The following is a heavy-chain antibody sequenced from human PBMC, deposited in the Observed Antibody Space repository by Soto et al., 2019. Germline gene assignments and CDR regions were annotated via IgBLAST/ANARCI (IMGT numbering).Heavy chain of an antibody. D-gene: IGHD6-13*01. V-gene: IGHV3-74*01. CDR2: INSDGSST. Sequence: GGSLRLSCAASGFTFSSYWMNWVRQAPGKGLVWVSRINSDGSSTSYADSVKGRFTISRDNAKNTLYLQMNSLRAEDTAVYYCARDSSSWYYFDYWGQGTLVTVSS. CDR1: GFTFSSYW. J-gene: IGHJ4*02. CDR3: ARDSSSWYYFDY.